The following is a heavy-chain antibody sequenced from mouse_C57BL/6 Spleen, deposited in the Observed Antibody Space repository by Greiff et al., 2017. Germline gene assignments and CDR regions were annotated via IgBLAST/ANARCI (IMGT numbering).Heavy chain of an antibody. Sequence: QVQLQQPGAELVMPGASVKLSCKASGYTFTSYWMHWVKQRPGQGLEWIGEIDPSDSYTNYNQKFKGKSTLTVDKSSSTAYMQLSSLTSEDSAVYYCARSRLLRYPFAYGGQGTLVTVSA. CDR2: IDPSDSYT. V-gene: IGHV1-69*01. CDR3: ARSRLLRYPFAY. D-gene: IGHD1-1*01. J-gene: IGHJ3*01. CDR1: GYTFTSYW.